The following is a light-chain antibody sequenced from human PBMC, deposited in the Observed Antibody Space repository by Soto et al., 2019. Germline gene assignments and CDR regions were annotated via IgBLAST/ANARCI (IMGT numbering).Light chain of an antibody. Sequence: QTVVTQEPSFSVSPGGTVTLTCGLSSGSVSTSYYPSWYQQTPGQAPRTLIYSTNTRSSGVTDRFSGSILGNKAALTITGAQADDESDYYCVLYMGSGLRVFGGGTKVTVL. CDR1: SGSVSTSYY. CDR3: VLYMGSGLRV. CDR2: STN. V-gene: IGLV8-61*01. J-gene: IGLJ2*01.